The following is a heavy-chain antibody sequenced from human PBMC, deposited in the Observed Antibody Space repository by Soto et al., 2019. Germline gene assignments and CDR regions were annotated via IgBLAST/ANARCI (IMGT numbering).Heavy chain of an antibody. D-gene: IGHD3-9*01. Sequence: QLQLQESGPGLVKPSETLSLTCTVSGGSISSSSYYWGWIRQPPGKGLEWIGSIYYSGSTYYNPSLKSRVRISEDTSKNQFCLKLSAVAAADPAVYYCARRRTSVILTGYYDYWGQETLVTVSS. CDR3: ARRRTSVILTGYYDY. V-gene: IGHV4-39*01. J-gene: IGHJ4*02. CDR2: IYYSGST. CDR1: GGSISSSSYY.